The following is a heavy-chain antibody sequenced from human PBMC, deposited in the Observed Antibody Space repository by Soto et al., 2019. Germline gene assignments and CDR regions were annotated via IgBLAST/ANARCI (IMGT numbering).Heavy chain of an antibody. V-gene: IGHV4-31*03. D-gene: IGHD2-15*01. J-gene: IGHJ3*02. CDR3: ARVGGVVVVAATEGAFDI. CDR2: IYYSGST. Sequence: SETLSLTCTVSGCSISSGGYYWSWIRQHPGKGLEWIGYIYYSGSTYYNPSLKSRVTISVDTSKNQFSLKLNSVTAADTAVYYCARVGGVVVVAATEGAFDIWGQGTMVTVSS. CDR1: GCSISSGGYY.